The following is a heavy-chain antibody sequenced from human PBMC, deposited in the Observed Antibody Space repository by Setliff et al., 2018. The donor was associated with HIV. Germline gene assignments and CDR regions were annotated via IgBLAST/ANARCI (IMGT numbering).Heavy chain of an antibody. D-gene: IGHD1-26*01. Sequence: PGGSLRLSCAASGFTFSTYAMSWVRQAPGKGLEWVSVISGSGGSTYYADSVKGRFTISRDNSKNTLYLQMNSLRAEDTAVYYCAKHSEGQWYRDYYYMDVWGKGTTVTVSS. V-gene: IGHV3-23*01. CDR3: AKHSEGQWYRDYYYMDV. CDR1: GFTFSTYA. CDR2: ISGSGGST. J-gene: IGHJ6*03.